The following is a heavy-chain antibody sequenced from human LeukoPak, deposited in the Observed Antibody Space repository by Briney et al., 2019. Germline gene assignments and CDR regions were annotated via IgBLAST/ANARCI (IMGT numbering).Heavy chain of an antibody. V-gene: IGHV1-46*01. CDR2: INPSDGST. J-gene: IGHJ4*02. CDR1: GYTFTSSY. Sequence: ASVTVSCKPSGYTFTSSYLHWVRQAPGQGLEWMGIINPSDGSTTSAQKFQGRVTLTRDTSTSTVYMELSSLRSEDTAVYFCARGGGGTGPFDYWGQGTLVTVSS. D-gene: IGHD1-1*01. CDR3: ARGGGGTGPFDY.